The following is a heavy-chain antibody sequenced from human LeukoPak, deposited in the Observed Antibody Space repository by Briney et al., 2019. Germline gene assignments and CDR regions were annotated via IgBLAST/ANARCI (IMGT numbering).Heavy chain of an antibody. D-gene: IGHD1-26*01. CDR1: GFTLSTNA. CDR3: AKDVGKWESLHFFDY. Sequence: GGSLRLSCLTSGFTLSTNAMSWVRQAPGKGLVWISGISGSGASTYYADSVKGRFTISRDDSRNTLYLQMNSLRGDDTAVYYCAKDVGKWESLHFFDYWGQGTLVTVSS. V-gene: IGHV3-23*01. J-gene: IGHJ4*02. CDR2: ISGSGAST.